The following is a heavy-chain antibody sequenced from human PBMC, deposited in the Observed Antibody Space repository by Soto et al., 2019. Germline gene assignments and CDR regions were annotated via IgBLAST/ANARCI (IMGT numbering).Heavy chain of an antibody. D-gene: IGHD6-6*01. Sequence: QVQLVQSGAEVKKPGSSVKVSCKASGGTFSSYPISWVRQAPGQGLEWMGGSIPIFGTTENAQKFQCRITRSADESPATAYMELSSLRSPDTGLYFWARGGIAARALDLWGSGYRVTGSS. V-gene: IGHV1-69*01. CDR2: SIPIFGTT. CDR1: GGTFSSYP. CDR3: ARGGIAARALDL. J-gene: IGHJ5*02.